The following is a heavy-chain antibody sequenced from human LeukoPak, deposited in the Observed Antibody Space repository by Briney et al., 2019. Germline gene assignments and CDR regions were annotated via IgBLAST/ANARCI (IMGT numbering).Heavy chain of an antibody. CDR2: IKDRTDGGTT. V-gene: IGHV3-15*01. CDR1: GFSVTNGW. Sequence: GGSLRPSCSASGFSVTNGWMSWVRQAPGKGLEWVGRIKDRTDGGTTAYAAPVKGRFTISREDSKNTVYLEMNSLKTEDTAVYFCTTATVVWGVSAYWGQGTLVTVSS. D-gene: IGHD3-10*01. J-gene: IGHJ4*02. CDR3: TTATVVWGVSAY.